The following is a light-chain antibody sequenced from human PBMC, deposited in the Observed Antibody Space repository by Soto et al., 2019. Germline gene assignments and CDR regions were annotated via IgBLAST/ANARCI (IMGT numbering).Light chain of an antibody. CDR1: QSISSY. CDR3: QQSYSTPRT. V-gene: IGKV1-39*01. CDR2: AAS. J-gene: IGKJ1*01. Sequence: IQMTQSKSSLSASVGDRVSITCLASQSISSYLNWYQQKPGKAPKLLIYAASSLQSGVPSRFSGSGSGTDFTLTISSLQPEDFATYYCQQSYSTPRTFGQGTKVDI.